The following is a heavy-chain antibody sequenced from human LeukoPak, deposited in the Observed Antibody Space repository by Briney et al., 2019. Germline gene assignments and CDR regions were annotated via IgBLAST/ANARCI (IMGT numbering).Heavy chain of an antibody. V-gene: IGHV3-23*01. J-gene: IGHJ4*02. CDR2: ISSSGDAT. CDR3: AKKAYCSGGVCYAPDY. D-gene: IGHD2-8*02. CDR1: GFTFSSYA. Sequence: SGGSLRLSCAASGFTFSSYAMSWVRQAPGKGLEWVSTISSSGDATKYADSVKGRFTISRDNSKNTTYLQMNSLRVEDTAVYYCAKKAYCSGGVCYAPDYWGQGTLVTVSS.